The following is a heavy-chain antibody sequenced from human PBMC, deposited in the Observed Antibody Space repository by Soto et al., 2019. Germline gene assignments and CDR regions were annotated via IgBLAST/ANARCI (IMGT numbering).Heavy chain of an antibody. V-gene: IGHV1-46*01. CDR1: GFTFTTYY. CDR2: INPAPAST. CDR3: ARGGWAGYSSEGGFAL. Sequence: QVQLVQSGAEVKKSGAAVKISCQTSGFTFTTYYLHWVRQAPGQGLEWMGLINPAPASTNYAEKFQGRVTMTRDMSSNTVYMHLGRLTSEDTGVYYCARGGWAGYSSEGGFALWGQGTQITVSS. D-gene: IGHD6-19*01. J-gene: IGHJ4*02.